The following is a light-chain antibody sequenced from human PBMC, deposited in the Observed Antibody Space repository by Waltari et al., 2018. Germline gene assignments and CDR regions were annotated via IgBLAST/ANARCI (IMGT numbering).Light chain of an antibody. CDR2: EVS. CDR3: CSYGSSSSWV. Sequence: QSALTQPASVSGSPGQSLTISCSGTSSDVGSYTLVSWYQHHPGKAPKLIIFEVSKRPSGVSNRFSASKSGNTASLTVSGLQAEDEADYYCCSYGSSSSWVFGGGTKLTVL. CDR1: SSDVGSYTL. V-gene: IGLV2-23*02. J-gene: IGLJ3*02.